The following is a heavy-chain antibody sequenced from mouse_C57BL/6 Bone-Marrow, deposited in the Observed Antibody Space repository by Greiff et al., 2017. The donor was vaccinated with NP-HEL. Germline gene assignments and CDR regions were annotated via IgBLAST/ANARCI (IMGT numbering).Heavy chain of an antibody. CDR1: GYTFTSYG. V-gene: IGHV1-81*01. D-gene: IGHD2-3*01. CDR3: ARLGWLLPFAY. CDR2: IYPRSGNT. J-gene: IGHJ3*01. Sequence: QVQLQQSGAELARPGASVKLSCKASGYTFTSYGISWVKQRTGQGLEWIGEIYPRSGNTYYNEKFKGKATLTADKSSSTAYMELRSLTSEDSAVYFCARLGWLLPFAYWGQGTLVTVSA.